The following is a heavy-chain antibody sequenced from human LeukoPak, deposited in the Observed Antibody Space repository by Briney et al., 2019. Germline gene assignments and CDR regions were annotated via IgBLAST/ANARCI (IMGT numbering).Heavy chain of an antibody. CDR1: GFPFSASA. V-gene: IGHV3-23*01. Sequence: GGSLRLSCAASGFPFSASAMTWFRQAPGKGLEWVSHILSTGTTYYADSVRGRFTISRDNSKNTLYLLMTSLRADDTAVYYCATVKYDYGDPVGWFDPWGQGTLVTVSS. D-gene: IGHD4-17*01. CDR2: ILSTGTT. J-gene: IGHJ5*02. CDR3: ATVKYDYGDPVGWFDP.